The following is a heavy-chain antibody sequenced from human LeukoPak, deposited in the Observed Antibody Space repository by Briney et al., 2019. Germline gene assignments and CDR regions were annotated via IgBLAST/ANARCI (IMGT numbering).Heavy chain of an antibody. CDR1: GFTFSNYG. V-gene: IGHV3-33*01. CDR2: IWYDGSKK. D-gene: IGHD1-26*01. Sequence: GGSLRLSCAASGFTFSNYGIHWVRQAPGKGLEWVAVIWYDGSKKYYGDSVKGRFTISRDNSKNTSILQMNSLRAEDTAFYYCARDVSGSHFDHWGQGTLVTVSS. J-gene: IGHJ4*02. CDR3: ARDVSGSHFDH.